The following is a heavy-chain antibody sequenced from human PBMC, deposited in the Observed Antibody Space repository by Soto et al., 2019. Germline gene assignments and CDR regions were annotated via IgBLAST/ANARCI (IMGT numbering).Heavy chain of an antibody. Sequence: EVQLVESGGGLVQPGGSLRLSWAASGFTVSTKYMSWVRQAPGKGLEWVSVIYSGGSTLYADSVRGRFTISRDNSKNTVNLQMNSLRAEDTAVYYCARDPWAADYWGQGTLVTVSS. CDR2: IYSGGST. J-gene: IGHJ4*02. CDR1: GFTVSTKY. CDR3: ARDPWAADY. V-gene: IGHV3-66*01. D-gene: IGHD3-16*01.